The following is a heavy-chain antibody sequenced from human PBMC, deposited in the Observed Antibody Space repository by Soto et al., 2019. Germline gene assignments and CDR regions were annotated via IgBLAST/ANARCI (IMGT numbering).Heavy chain of an antibody. D-gene: IGHD1-1*01. CDR1: VGSISLFY. Sequence: QVQLQESGPGLVKPAETLSLTCNVSVGSISLFYWAWVRQPPGKGLEWIGFIYHTGSSSSDPSLKRRVTMSVDTSKNQISLKLTSVTAADTAVYYCARALSDDDYALDVWGQGATVTVSS. V-gene: IGHV4-59*01. J-gene: IGHJ6*02. CDR3: ARALSDDDYALDV. CDR2: IYHTGSS.